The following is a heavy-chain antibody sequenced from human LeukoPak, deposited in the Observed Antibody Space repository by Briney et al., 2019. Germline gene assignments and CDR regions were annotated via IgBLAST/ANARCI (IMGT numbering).Heavy chain of an antibody. V-gene: IGHV3-30*03. CDR3: ASEGEFTYGYFY. CDR1: GFTFSSCA. D-gene: IGHD5-18*01. CDR2: ISYDGSNK. J-gene: IGHJ4*02. Sequence: GGFLRLSCAASGFTFSSCAMSWVRQAPGKGLEWVAVISYDGSNKYYADSVKGRFTISRDNSKNTLYLQMNSLRAEDTAVYYCASEGEFTYGYFYWGQGTLVTVSS.